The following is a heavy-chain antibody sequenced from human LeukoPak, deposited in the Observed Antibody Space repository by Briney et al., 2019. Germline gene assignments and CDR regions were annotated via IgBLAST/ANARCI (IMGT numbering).Heavy chain of an antibody. D-gene: IGHD6-19*01. CDR2: ISRSGKNT. CDR3: ARRYSSGWD. CDR1: GFTFSSCA. J-gene: IGHJ4*02. Sequence: PGGSLRLXCVASGFTFSSCAMSWVRQAPGKGLEWVSAISRSGKNTYYEDSVKGRFTISRDNSENTLYLQMNSLRAEDTAVYYCARRYSSGWDWGQGTLVTVSS. V-gene: IGHV3-23*05.